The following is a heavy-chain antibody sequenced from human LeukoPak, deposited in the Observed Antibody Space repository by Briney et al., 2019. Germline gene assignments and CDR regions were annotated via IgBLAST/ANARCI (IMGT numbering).Heavy chain of an antibody. CDR3: ARAAAGTSTCFDY. D-gene: IGHD6-13*01. CDR1: GGSISSSSYY. CDR2: IYYSGST. V-gene: IGHV4-39*07. Sequence: SETLSLTCTVSGGSISSSSYYWGWIRQPPGKGLEWIGSIYYSGSTYYNPSLKSRVTISVDTSKNQFSLKLSSVTAADTAVYYCARAAAGTSTCFDYWGQGTLVTVSS. J-gene: IGHJ4*02.